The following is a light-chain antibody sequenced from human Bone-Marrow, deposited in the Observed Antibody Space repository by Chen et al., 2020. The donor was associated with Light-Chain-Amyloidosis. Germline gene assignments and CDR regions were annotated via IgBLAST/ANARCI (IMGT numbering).Light chain of an antibody. V-gene: IGLV3-25*03. J-gene: IGLJ2*01. CDR3: QSADSSGTYEVI. CDR2: RDT. Sequence: SYELTHPPPVPVSPGQTARLTCSGDDLPTKYAYWYQQKPGQAPVLVIHRDTARPSGISERFSGSSSGTTATLTISGVQAEDEADYHCQSADSSGTYEVIFGGGTKLTVL. CDR1: DLPTKY.